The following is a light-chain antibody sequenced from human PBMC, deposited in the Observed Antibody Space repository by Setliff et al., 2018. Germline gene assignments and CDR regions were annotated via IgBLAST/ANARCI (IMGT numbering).Light chain of an antibody. CDR1: SSDVGGYDY. Sequence: QSALTQPASVSGSPGQSITFSCTGSSSDVGGYDYVSWYQQHPGKAPKLLIYDVTNRPSGVSNRFSGSKSGNTASLTISELQAEDEAEYFCSSYTVGSTLAVFGTGTKVTV. CDR2: DVT. CDR3: SSYTVGSTLAV. J-gene: IGLJ1*01. V-gene: IGLV2-14*03.